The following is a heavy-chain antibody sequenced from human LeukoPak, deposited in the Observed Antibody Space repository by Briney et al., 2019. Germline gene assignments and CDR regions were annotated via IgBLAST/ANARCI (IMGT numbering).Heavy chain of an antibody. J-gene: IGHJ4*02. CDR2: IYSGGST. D-gene: IGHD3-22*01. CDR1: GFTVSSNY. Sequence: GGSLRLSCAASGFTVSSNYMSWVRQAPGKGVEWVSVIYSGGSTYYADSVKGRFTISRDNSKNTLYLQMNSLRAEDTAVYYCASSGPEYYYDSSGYYEPPLDYWGQGTLVTVSS. CDR3: ASSGPEYYYDSSGYYEPPLDY. V-gene: IGHV3-53*01.